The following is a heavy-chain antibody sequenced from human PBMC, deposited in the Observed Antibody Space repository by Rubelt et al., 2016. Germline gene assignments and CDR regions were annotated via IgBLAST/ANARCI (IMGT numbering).Heavy chain of an antibody. Sequence: EVQLVQSGAEVKKPGESLKISCKASGYSFTGYWIGWVRQVAGKGLEWVGVIYPDDSDARYSPSFQGQVTISAEKSISTAYLQWSSLKASDTAMYYCTKWRVGTTDYWGQGTLVTVSS. D-gene: IGHD1-26*01. CDR2: IYPDDSDA. V-gene: IGHV5-51*01. J-gene: IGHJ4*02. CDR3: TKWRVGTTDY. CDR1: GYSFTGYW.